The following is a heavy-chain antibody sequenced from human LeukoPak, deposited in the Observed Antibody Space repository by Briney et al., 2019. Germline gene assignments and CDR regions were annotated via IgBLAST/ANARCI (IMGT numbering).Heavy chain of an antibody. J-gene: IGHJ5*02. CDR1: GYTFTGYY. V-gene: IGHV1-2*02. CDR3: ARGSGSYYWFDP. D-gene: IGHD1-26*01. Sequence: ASVKVSCKASGYTFTGYYMHWVRQAPGQGLEWMGWINPNSGGTNYAQKFQGRVTTTRDTSISTAYMELSRLRSDDTAVYYCARGSGSYYWFDPWGQGTLVTVSS. CDR2: INPNSGGT.